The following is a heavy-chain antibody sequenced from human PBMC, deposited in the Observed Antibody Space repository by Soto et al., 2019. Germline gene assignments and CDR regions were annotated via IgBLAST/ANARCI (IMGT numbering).Heavy chain of an antibody. CDR1: GFTFSSYS. V-gene: IGHV3-48*02. J-gene: IGHJ6*02. CDR3: ARDERFGEASYYYYGMDV. D-gene: IGHD3-10*01. CDR2: ISSSSSTI. Sequence: DVQLVESGVGWVQPGGSLRLSCAASGFTFSSYSMNWVRQAPGKWLEWVSYISSSSSTIYYADSVKGRFTISRDNAKNSLYLQMNSLRDEDTAVYYCARDERFGEASYYYYGMDVWGQGTTVTVSS.